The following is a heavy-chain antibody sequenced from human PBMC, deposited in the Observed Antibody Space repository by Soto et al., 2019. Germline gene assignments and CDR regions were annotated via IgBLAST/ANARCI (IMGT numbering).Heavy chain of an antibody. CDR3: AKWSPGGQGDY. Sequence: QVQLVESGGGVVQPGRSLRLSCAASGFTFSSYGMHWVRQAPGKGLEWVAVISYDGSNKYYADSVKGRFTISRDNSKNTLYRQMNSLRAEDTAVYYGAKWSPGGQGDYWGQGTLVTVSS. D-gene: IGHD3-10*01. J-gene: IGHJ4*02. V-gene: IGHV3-30*18. CDR1: GFTFSSYG. CDR2: ISYDGSNK.